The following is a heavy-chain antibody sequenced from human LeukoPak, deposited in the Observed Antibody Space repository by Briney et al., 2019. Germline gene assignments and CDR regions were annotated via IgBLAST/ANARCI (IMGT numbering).Heavy chain of an antibody. CDR3: ARKSPEHQGAFDI. D-gene: IGHD1-14*01. CDR1: GFTFSRCD. V-gene: IGHV3-13*04. J-gene: IGHJ3*02. CDR2: NGTAWDT. Sequence: PGGSVRLSCGACGFTFSRCDMHGVRHARGKGLVWVLDNGTAWDTYYPGPVKGRFTISRENAKNSLYLQMNSVRVGDTAVYYCARKSPEHQGAFDIWGQGTMVTVSS.